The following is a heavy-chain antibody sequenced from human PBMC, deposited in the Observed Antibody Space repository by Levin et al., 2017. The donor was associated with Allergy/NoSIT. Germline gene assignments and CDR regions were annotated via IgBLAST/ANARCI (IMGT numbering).Heavy chain of an antibody. CDR1: GFTFSSYS. D-gene: IGHD2-15*01. CDR3: ARDGGYCSGGRCYSGYYYGMDV. V-gene: IGHV3-21*01. Sequence: GGSLRLSCAASGFTFSSYSMKWVRQAPEKGLEWVASISSSGDYVDYGDSVKGRFTISRDNAENSLYLQMNSLRAEDTAVYYCARDGGYCSGGRCYSGYYYGMDVWGQGTTVTVSS. J-gene: IGHJ6*02. CDR2: ISSSGDYV.